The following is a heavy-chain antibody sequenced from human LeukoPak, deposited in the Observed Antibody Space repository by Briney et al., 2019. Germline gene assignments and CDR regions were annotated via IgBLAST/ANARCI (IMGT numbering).Heavy chain of an antibody. D-gene: IGHD3-22*01. J-gene: IGHJ4*02. CDR1: GFTFSSYA. Sequence: GGSLRLFCAASGFTFSSYAIMWVRQAPGKGREYFSAISGSVGTTNYADPVKGRFTISRDNSKTTLHLQMNSLGAEDTAVYYCAKGPTYYYDSSGYLEDWGRGTLVTVSS. CDR3: AKGPTYYYDSSGYLED. CDR2: ISGSVGTT. V-gene: IGHV3-23*01.